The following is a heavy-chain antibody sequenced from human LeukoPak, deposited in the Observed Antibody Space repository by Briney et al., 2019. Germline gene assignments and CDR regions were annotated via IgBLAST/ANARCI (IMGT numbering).Heavy chain of an antibody. Sequence: SETLSLTCTVSGGSISSGGYYWSWIRQHPGKGLEWIGYIYYSGSTYYNPSLKSRVTISVDTSKNQFSLKLSSVTAADTAVYYCARGEGEWELLSYYFDYWGQGTLVTVSS. J-gene: IGHJ4*02. CDR1: GGSISSGGYY. V-gene: IGHV4-31*03. CDR3: ARGEGEWELLSYYFDY. D-gene: IGHD1-26*01. CDR2: IYYSGST.